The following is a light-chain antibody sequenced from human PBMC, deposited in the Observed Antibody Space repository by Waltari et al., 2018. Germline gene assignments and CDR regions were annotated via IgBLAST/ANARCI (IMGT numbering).Light chain of an antibody. Sequence: QSALTQPRSVSGSLGQSVTISCTGSTSDVRSYNSVSWYQQHPGKAPQLWVSDVTKRPPGVPGGCGGSRSGDTASLTISGLLAEDESDYFCCSYAGSSTWVFGGGTRVTVL. CDR2: DVT. CDR1: TSDVRSYNS. V-gene: IGLV2-11*01. J-gene: IGLJ3*02. CDR3: CSYAGSSTWV.